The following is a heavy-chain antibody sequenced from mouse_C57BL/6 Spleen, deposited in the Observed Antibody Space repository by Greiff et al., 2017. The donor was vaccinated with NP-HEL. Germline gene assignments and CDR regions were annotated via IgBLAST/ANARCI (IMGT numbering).Heavy chain of an antibody. Sequence: VQLQQSVAELVRPGASVKLSCTASGFTFTNTYMHWVKQRPGQGLEWIGRIDPANGNTKYAPKFQGKATITADTSSNTAYLQLSSLTSEDTAIYYSASVGYDGYYAMDYWGKGTSVTVSS. V-gene: IGHV14-3*01. CDR3: ASVGYDGYYAMDY. CDR1: GFTFTNTY. J-gene: IGHJ4*01. CDR2: IDPANGNT. D-gene: IGHD2-2*01.